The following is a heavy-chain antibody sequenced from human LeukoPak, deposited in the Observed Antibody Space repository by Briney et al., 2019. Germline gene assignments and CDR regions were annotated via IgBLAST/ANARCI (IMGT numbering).Heavy chain of an antibody. CDR3: TSVGFGPYYFDN. V-gene: IGHV3-15*01. CDR1: EFLFSKAW. Sequence: GGSLRLFCAVSEFLFSKAWISWVRQAPGKGLEWVGRIKSKTDGGTTDYAAPVKGRFTISRDDSKNTLYLQMNSLKTEDTAVYYCTSVGFGPYYFDNWGQGTLVTVSS. J-gene: IGHJ4*02. D-gene: IGHD3-10*01. CDR2: IKSKTDGGTT.